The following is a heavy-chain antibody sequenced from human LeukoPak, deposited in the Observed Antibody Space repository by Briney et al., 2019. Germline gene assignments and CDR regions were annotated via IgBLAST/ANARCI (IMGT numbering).Heavy chain of an antibody. CDR1: GDSINSSTSY. V-gene: IGHV4-39*07. CDR2: IFYSGSI. D-gene: IGHD3-3*01. Sequence: PSETLSLTCSASGDSINSSTSYWGWVRQPPGKGLEWIGTIFYSGSIYNNPSLKSRVTMSLDTSKNQFSLRLRSVTAADTAFYYCARVFRFSYFDYWGQGALITVS. J-gene: IGHJ4*02. CDR3: ARVFRFSYFDY.